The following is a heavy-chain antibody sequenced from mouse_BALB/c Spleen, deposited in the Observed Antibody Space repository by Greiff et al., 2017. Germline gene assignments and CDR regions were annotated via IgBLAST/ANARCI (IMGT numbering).Heavy chain of an antibody. CDR3: AREGYDYDGAWFAY. D-gene: IGHD2-4*01. CDR2: INSNGGST. V-gene: IGHV5-6-3*01. CDR1: GFTFSSYG. Sequence: VQLKESGGGLVQPGGSLKLSCAASGFTFSSYGMSWVRQTPDKRLELVATINSNGGSTYYPDSVKGRFPISRDNAKNTLYLQMSSLKSEDTAMYYCAREGYDYDGAWFAYWGQGTLVTVSA. J-gene: IGHJ3*01.